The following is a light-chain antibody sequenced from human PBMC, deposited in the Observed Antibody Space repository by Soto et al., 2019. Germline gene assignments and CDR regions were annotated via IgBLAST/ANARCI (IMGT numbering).Light chain of an antibody. CDR1: QSVNSY. CDR3: QQRSNWPPLT. Sequence: VLTQSPATLSLSPGETATLSCRASQSVNSYLGWYQQKPGQVPRLLIYDASHRATGIPDRFSGSGSGTEFSLTISSLEPEDSGVYYCQQRSNWPPLTFGGGTKVAIK. J-gene: IGKJ4*01. V-gene: IGKV3-11*01. CDR2: DAS.